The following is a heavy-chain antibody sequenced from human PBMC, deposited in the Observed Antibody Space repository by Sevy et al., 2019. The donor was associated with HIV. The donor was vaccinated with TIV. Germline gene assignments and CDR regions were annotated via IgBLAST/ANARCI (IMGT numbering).Heavy chain of an antibody. CDR2: ISWNSDTI. D-gene: IGHD6-19*01. CDR3: ARESGYSSSPGAFDI. V-gene: IGHV3-9*01. Sequence: GGSLRLSCAASGFTFDDYAMHWVRQAPGKGLEWVSGISWNSDTIVYADSVKGRFTISRDNAKNTLYLQMNSLRAEDTAVYFCARESGYSSSPGAFDIWGQGTMVTVSS. CDR1: GFTFDDYA. J-gene: IGHJ3*02.